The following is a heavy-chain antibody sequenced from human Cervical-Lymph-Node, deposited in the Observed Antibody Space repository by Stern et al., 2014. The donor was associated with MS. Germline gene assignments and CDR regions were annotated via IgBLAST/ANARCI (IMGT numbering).Heavy chain of an antibody. J-gene: IGHJ4*02. Sequence: EVQLVESGGGLVQPGGSLRLSCEASEFTFSSYWMTWVRQAPGKGLERVANIKPDGSEKQYVDSEKGRFTISRDNAKNSLYLQLNSLRAEDTALYYCARFDKQSGSWFIDYWGQGTLVTVS. CDR3: ARFDKQSGSWFIDY. CDR1: EFTFSSYW. D-gene: IGHD6-13*01. V-gene: IGHV3-7*03. CDR2: IKPDGSEK.